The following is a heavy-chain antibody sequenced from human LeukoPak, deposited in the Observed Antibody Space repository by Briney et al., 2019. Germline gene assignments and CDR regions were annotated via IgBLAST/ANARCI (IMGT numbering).Heavy chain of an antibody. V-gene: IGHV4-59*01. CDR2: IYYSGST. Sequence: SETLSLTCTVAGGSISSYYWSWIRQPPGKGLEWIGDIYYSGSTNYNPSLKSRVTISVDTSKNQFSLKLSSVTAADTAVYYCARVSRYNWNDGSNWFDPWGQGTLVTVSS. CDR1: GGSISSYY. J-gene: IGHJ5*02. CDR3: ARVSRYNWNDGSNWFDP. D-gene: IGHD1-20*01.